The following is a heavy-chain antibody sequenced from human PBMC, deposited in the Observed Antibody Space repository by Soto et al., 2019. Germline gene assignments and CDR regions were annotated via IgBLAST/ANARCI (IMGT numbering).Heavy chain of an antibody. V-gene: IGHV3-23*01. J-gene: IGHJ4*02. CDR1: GFTFSSYA. D-gene: IGHD2-15*01. CDR2: ISGSGGST. CDR3: ANRLAQGRYCSGGSCTAY. Sequence: GGSLRLSCAASGFTFSSYAMSWVRQAPGKGLEWVSAISGSGGSTYYADSVKGRFTISRDNSKNTLYLQMNSLRAEDTAVYYCANRLAQGRYCSGGSCTAYWGQGTLVTVSS.